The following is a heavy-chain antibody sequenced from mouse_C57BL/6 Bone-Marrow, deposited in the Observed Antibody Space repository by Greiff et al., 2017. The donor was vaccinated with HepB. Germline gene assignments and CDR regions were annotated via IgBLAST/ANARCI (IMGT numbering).Heavy chain of an antibody. V-gene: IGHV1-59*01. CDR1: GYTFTSYW. D-gene: IGHD2-3*01. J-gene: IGHJ3*01. Sequence: VQLQHPGAELVRPGTSVKLSCKASGYTFTSYWMHWVKQRPGQGLEWIGVIDPSDSYTNYNQKFKGKATLTVDTSSSTAYMQLSSLTSEDSAVYYCARRIYDGYYWFAYWGQGTLVTVSA. CDR3: ARRIYDGYYWFAY. CDR2: IDPSDSYT.